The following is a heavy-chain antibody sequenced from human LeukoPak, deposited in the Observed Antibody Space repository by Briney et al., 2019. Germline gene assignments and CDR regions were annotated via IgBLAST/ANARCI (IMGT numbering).Heavy chain of an antibody. CDR2: IIPIFGTA. J-gene: IGHJ4*02. D-gene: IGHD3-22*01. Sequence: EASVKVSCKASGGTFSSYAISWVRQAPGQGLEWMGGIIPIFGTANYAQKFQGRVTITADESTSTAYMELSSLRSEDMAVYYCARGYYDSSGFFDYGGQGTLVTVSP. V-gene: IGHV1-69*13. CDR3: ARGYYDSSGFFDY. CDR1: GGTFSSYA.